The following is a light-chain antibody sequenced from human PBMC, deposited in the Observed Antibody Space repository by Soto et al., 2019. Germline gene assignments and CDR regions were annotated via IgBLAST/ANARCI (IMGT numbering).Light chain of an antibody. CDR3: QQYGSSPRYT. CDR2: GAS. J-gene: IGKJ2*01. Sequence: EVVLTQSPGTLSLSPGERATLSCRASQSVSNNYLAWYQHRPGQAPRLLIYGASNRATGIPDRFSGSGSGTVFTLTISRLEPEDFAVYYWQQYGSSPRYTFGQGTKLEIK. V-gene: IGKV3-20*01. CDR1: QSVSNNY.